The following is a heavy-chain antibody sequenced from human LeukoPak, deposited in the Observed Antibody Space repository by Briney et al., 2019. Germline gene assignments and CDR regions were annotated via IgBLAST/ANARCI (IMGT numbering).Heavy chain of an antibody. CDR1: GYTFTGYY. CDR2: INPSGGST. J-gene: IGHJ6*02. D-gene: IGHD3-3*01. Sequence: ASVKVSCKASGYTFTGYYMHWVRQAPGQGLEWMGIINPSGGSTSYAQKFQGRVTMTRDTSTSTVYMELSSLRSEDTAVYYCARFPSEWKKGMDVWGQGTTVTVSS. CDR3: ARFPSEWKKGMDV. V-gene: IGHV1-46*01.